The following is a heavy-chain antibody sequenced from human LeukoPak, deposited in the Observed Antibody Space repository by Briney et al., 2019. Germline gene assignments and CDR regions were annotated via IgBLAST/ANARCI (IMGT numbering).Heavy chain of an antibody. CDR2: ISSSSSYI. D-gene: IGHD7-27*01. J-gene: IGHJ3*02. V-gene: IGHV3-21*01. CDR3: ARVGSGDAFDI. CDR1: GFTFSSYS. Sequence: GGSLRLSCAASGFTFSSYSMNWVRQAPGKGLEWVSSISSSSSYIYYADSVKGRFTISRDNAKNSLYLQMNSLRAEDTAVYYYARVGSGDAFDIWGQGTMVTVSS.